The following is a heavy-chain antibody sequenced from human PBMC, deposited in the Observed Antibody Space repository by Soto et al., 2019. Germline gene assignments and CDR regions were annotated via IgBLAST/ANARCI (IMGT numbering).Heavy chain of an antibody. V-gene: IGHV3-9*01. Sequence: EVQLVESGGGLVQPGRSLRLYCAASGFTFDDYAMHWVRQGPGKGLDWVSYISWNSGSIGYADSVKGRFSISRDNAKKSLYLQMNSLRAEDTAVYYCAKGWTGYFDGVMDVWGQGTTVTVSS. CDR2: ISWNSGSI. J-gene: IGHJ6*02. D-gene: IGHD3-9*01. CDR3: AKGWTGYFDGVMDV. CDR1: GFTFDDYA.